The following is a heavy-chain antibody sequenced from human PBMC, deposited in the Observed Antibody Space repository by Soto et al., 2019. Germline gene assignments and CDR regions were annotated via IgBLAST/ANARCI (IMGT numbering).Heavy chain of an antibody. J-gene: IGHJ5*02. Sequence: ASVKVSCKASGGTFSSYTISWVRQAPGQGLEWMGRIIPILGIANYAQKFQGRVTITADQSTSTAYMELSSLRSEDTAVYYCARGSGNRANTVINWFDPWGQGTLVTVSS. CDR1: GGTFSSYT. V-gene: IGHV1-69*02. D-gene: IGHD4-4*01. CDR3: ARGSGNRANTVINWFDP. CDR2: IIPILGIA.